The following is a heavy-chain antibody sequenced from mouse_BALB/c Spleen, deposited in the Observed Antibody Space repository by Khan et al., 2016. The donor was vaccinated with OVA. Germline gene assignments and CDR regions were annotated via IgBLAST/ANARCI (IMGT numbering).Heavy chain of an antibody. V-gene: IGHV14-3*02. CDR2: IDPANGNT. CDR1: GFNIKDTY. D-gene: IGHD1-2*01. CDR3: AYSLLLCAMDY. J-gene: IGHJ4*01. Sequence: VQLQQSGAELVRPGASVKLSCTASGFNIKDTYMHWVKQRPEQGLEWIGRIDPANGNTKYDPKFQGKATITADTSSNTAYLQLNSLTSEDTAVYYCAYSLLLCAMDYWGQGTAVTVSS.